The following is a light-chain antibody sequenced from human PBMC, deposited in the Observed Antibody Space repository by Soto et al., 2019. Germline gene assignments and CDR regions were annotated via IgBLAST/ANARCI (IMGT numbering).Light chain of an antibody. CDR1: QSLVHTTGNTF. Sequence: EVVLTQSPVSLPVSLGRPASISCRSSQSLVHTTGNTFLSWFVQRPGQPPRRLLYKISNRASGVPDRFSGSGSGTDFTLTISSLEPEDFAVYYCQQRSNWPPITFGQGTRLEIK. V-gene: IGKV2-30*02. CDR2: KIS. CDR3: QQRSNWPPIT. J-gene: IGKJ5*01.